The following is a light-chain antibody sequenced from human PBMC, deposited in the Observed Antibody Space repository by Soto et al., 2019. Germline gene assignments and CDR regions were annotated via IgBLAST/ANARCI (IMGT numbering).Light chain of an antibody. V-gene: IGKV3D-15*01. CDR1: QSCSSY. J-gene: IGKJ4*01. Sequence: EIVLTQSPGTLSFAPGERATLSCRASQSCSSYLAWYQQKPGQAPRLLMYGASSRATGTPDRFSGSGSGTDFTLSITSLQPEDFATYYCQQLNTYPVTFGGGTKVDIK. CDR2: GAS. CDR3: QQLNTYPVT.